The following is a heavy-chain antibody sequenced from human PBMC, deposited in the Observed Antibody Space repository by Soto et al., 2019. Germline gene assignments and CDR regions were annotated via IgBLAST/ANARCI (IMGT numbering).Heavy chain of an antibody. V-gene: IGHV1-69*01. D-gene: IGHD3-22*01. CDR1: GGTFSRHA. CDR2: IIPIFGTA. J-gene: IGHJ4*02. Sequence: QVQLVQSGAELRKPGSSVKVSCKASGGTFSRHAISWVRQAPGQGLEWMGGIIPIFGTANHIQKFQARVTIIADESRSTVYMELSSLRSEDTAMYYCARGWGYDSNDYYYAYWGQGTLVIVSS. CDR3: ARGWGYDSNDYYYAY.